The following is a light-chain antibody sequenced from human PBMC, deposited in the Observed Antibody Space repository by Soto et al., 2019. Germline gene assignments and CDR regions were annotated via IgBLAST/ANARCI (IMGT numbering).Light chain of an antibody. J-gene: IGLJ2*01. Sequence: QSALTQPASVSGSPGQSITISCTGTSSDVGGYNYVSWYQQHPGKAPKLMLYEVSNRPSGVANRFSGSKSGNTASLTISGLQAEDEGDYYCSSYTSSSTLVVFGGGTKLTVL. CDR2: EVS. CDR3: SSYTSSSTLVV. CDR1: SSDVGGYNY. V-gene: IGLV2-14*01.